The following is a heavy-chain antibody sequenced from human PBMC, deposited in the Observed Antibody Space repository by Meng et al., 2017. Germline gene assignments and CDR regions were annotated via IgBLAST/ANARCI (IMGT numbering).Heavy chain of an antibody. J-gene: IGHJ6*02. V-gene: IGHV1-69*05. CDR2: IIPIFGTA. Sequence: SVKVSCKASGCTFSSYAISWVRQAPGQGLEWMGGIIPIFGTANYAQKFQGRVTITTDESTSTAYIELSSLRSEDTAVYYCARRGADTAMVYYYYGMDVWGQGTTVTAP. CDR3: ARRGADTAMVYYYYGMDV. CDR1: GCTFSSYA. D-gene: IGHD5-18*01.